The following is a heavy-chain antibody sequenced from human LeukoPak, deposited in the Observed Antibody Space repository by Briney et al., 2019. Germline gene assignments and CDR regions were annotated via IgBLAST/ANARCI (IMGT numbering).Heavy chain of an antibody. CDR2: IIPIFGTA. J-gene: IGHJ4*02. CDR1: GGTFGSYA. D-gene: IGHD2-2*01. V-gene: IGHV1-69*05. Sequence: SVKVSCKASGGTFGSYAISWVRRAPGQGLEWMGRIIPIFGTANYAQKFQGRVTITTDESTSTAYMELSSLRSEDTAVYYCARDHCSSTSCYTYFDYWGQGTLVTVSS. CDR3: ARDHCSSTSCYTYFDY.